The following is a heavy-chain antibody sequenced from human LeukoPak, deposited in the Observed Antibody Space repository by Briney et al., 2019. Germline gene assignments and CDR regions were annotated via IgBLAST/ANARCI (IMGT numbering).Heavy chain of an antibody. CDR1: GFTFSSYA. D-gene: IGHD4-17*01. CDR2: ISGSGGST. V-gene: IGHV3-23*01. Sequence: GGSLRLSCAAYGFTFSSYAMSWVRQAPGKGLEWVSEISGSGGSTYYTDSVKVRFTISRDNSKNTLYLQMNSLRAEDTAVYYCANDYGDYVVGFDIWGQGTMVTVSS. CDR3: ANDYGDYVVGFDI. J-gene: IGHJ3*02.